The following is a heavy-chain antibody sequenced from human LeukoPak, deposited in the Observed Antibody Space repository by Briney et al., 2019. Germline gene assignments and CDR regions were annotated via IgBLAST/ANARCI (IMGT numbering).Heavy chain of an antibody. D-gene: IGHD6-6*01. Sequence: ASVKVSCKASGFTFTSYDINWVRQAPGQGLEWMGWMNPNSGNTRYAQKVQGRITMTRDTSISTAYMELSSLRSEDTAVYYCARESIAARPGAGFDYWGQGTLVTVSS. J-gene: IGHJ4*02. CDR3: ARESIAARPGAGFDY. CDR1: GFTFTSYD. V-gene: IGHV1-8*01. CDR2: MNPNSGNT.